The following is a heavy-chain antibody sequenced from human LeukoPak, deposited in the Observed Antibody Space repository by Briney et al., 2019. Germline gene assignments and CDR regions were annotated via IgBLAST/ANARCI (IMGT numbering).Heavy chain of an antibody. CDR1: GDTFSATA. CDR3: ARGVRRETSEFDS. Sequence: SVKVPCKASGDTFSATAISWVRQAPGQGLEWMGGIIPSWGTTNYAEQFQGRVTITADASTTAAYMELSSLTFEDTAVYYCARGVRRETSEFDSWGQATLVIVSS. V-gene: IGHV1-69*13. CDR2: IIPSWGTT. D-gene: IGHD3-10*02. J-gene: IGHJ4*02.